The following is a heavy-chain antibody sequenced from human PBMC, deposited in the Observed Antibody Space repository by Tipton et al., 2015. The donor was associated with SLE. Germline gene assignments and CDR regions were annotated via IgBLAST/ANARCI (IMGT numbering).Heavy chain of an antibody. J-gene: IGHJ4*02. CDR3: ARVSRTSLVPNDY. CDR2: ISSSSSYI. V-gene: IGHV3-21*04. CDR1: GFTFSSYS. Sequence: SLRLSCAASGFTFSSYSMNWVRQAPGKGLEWVSSISSSSSYIYYADSVKGRFTISRDNAKNSLYLQMNSLRAEDTAVYYCARVSRTSLVPNDYWGQGTLVTVSS. D-gene: IGHD1/OR15-1a*01.